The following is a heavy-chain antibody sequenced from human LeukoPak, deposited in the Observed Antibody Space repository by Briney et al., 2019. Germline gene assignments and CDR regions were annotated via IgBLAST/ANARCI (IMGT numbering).Heavy chain of an antibody. J-gene: IGHJ5*02. V-gene: IGHV4-39*07. CDR1: GCSISSSSYY. CDR3: ARLRRYPVRGVSGWFDP. Sequence: SETLSLTCTVSGCSISSSSYYWGWIRQPPGKGLEWIGSIYYSGSTYYNPSLKSRVTISVDTYKNQFSLRLSSVTAADTAVYYCARLRRYPVRGVSGWFDPWGQGTLVTVSS. D-gene: IGHD3-10*01. CDR2: IYYSGST.